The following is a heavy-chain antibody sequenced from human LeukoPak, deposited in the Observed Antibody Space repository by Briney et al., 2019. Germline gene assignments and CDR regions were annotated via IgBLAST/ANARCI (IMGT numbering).Heavy chain of an antibody. CDR1: GYSFTSYW. D-gene: IGHD3-9*01. J-gene: IGHJ5*02. Sequence: GESLKISCKGSGYSFTSYWIGWVRQMPGKGLEWMGIIYPGDSDTRYSPSFQGQVTISADKSISTAYLQWSSLKASDTAMYYCARLRRADYDILTGYKYNWFDPWGQGTLVTVSP. CDR2: IYPGDSDT. V-gene: IGHV5-51*01. CDR3: ARLRRADYDILTGYKYNWFDP.